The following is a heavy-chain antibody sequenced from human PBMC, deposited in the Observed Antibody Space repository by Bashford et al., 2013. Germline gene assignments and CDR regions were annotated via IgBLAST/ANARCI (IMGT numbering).Heavy chain of an antibody. CDR2: ISAYNGNT. Sequence: ASVKVSCKASGYTFTNYGISWVRQAPGQGLEWMGWISAYNGNTNYAQKFQGRVTMTTDTSTRTAFMELRSLRSDDTAVYYCARDRIVVGYYYMDVVGDKRGPRSPSP. J-gene: IGHJ6*03. V-gene: IGHV1-18*04. D-gene: IGHD2-15*01. CDR1: GYTFTNYG. CDR3: ARDRIVVGYYYMDV.